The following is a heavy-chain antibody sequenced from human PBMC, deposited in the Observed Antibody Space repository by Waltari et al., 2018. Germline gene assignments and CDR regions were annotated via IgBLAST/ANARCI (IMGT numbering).Heavy chain of an antibody. D-gene: IGHD1-7*01. J-gene: IGHJ5*02. V-gene: IGHV4-39*01. CDR2: ISYSGST. Sequence: QLXLQESGPGLVKPSXTLXLTCTVSGGSISSSSYYWGWIRQPPGKGLEWIGSISYSGSTYYXPSLKSRVTISXDTSKNQFSLKLSSVTXXDTAVYYCARRGLELXFXPWGQGTXVTVSS. CDR1: GGSISSSSYY. CDR3: ARRGLELXFXP.